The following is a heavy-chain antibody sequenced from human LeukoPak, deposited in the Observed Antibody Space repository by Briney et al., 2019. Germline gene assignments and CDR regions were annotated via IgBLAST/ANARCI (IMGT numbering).Heavy chain of an antibody. D-gene: IGHD3-3*01. Sequence: ASVKVSCKASGYTFTSYGISWVRQAPGQGLEWMGWISAYNGNTNYAQKLQGRVTMTRDTSISTAYMELSRLRSDDTAVYYCARSYDFWSGYFDYWGQGTLVTVSS. CDR1: GYTFTSYG. V-gene: IGHV1-18*01. J-gene: IGHJ4*02. CDR3: ARSYDFWSGYFDY. CDR2: ISAYNGNT.